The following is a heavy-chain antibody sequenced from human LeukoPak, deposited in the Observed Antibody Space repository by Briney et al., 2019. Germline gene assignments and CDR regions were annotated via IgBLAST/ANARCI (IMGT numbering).Heavy chain of an antibody. CDR2: ISGSSGST. V-gene: IGHV3-23*01. J-gene: IGHJ5*02. D-gene: IGHD5-18*01. Sequence: GGSLRLFCAASGFTFSSYAMSWVRQAPGKGLEWVSAISGSSGSTYYADSVKGRFTISRDNSKNTLYLQMNSLRADDTAVYYCAKGYTYGYAHNWFDPWGQGTLVTVSS. CDR3: AKGYTYGYAHNWFDP. CDR1: GFTFSSYA.